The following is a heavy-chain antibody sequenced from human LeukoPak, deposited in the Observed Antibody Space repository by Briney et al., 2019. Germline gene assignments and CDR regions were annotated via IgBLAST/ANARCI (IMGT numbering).Heavy chain of an antibody. J-gene: IGHJ6*03. D-gene: IGHD5-24*01. Sequence: SETLSLTCAVYGGSFSGYYWSWIRQPPGKGLEWIWQINHIGSTNYNPSPRSRVTISVHTSTNQFSLKVGSVTAEDTAVSYCSCERWHRNYYYYMDVWGKGTTVTVSS. CDR2: INHIGST. CDR1: GGSFSGYY. V-gene: IGHV4-34*01. CDR3: SCERWHRNYYYYMDV.